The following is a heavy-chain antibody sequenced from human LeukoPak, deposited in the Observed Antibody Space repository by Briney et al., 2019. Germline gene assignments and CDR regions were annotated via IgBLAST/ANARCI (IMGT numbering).Heavy chain of an antibody. V-gene: IGHV3-21*01. CDR2: LSGGSDYI. D-gene: IGHD2-15*01. CDR1: GFSFSDYD. CDR3: ARGEKYCSGATCYGTFDI. J-gene: IGHJ3*02. Sequence: PGGSLRLSCSASGFSFSDYDMNWVRQAPGKGLEWVSSLSGGSDYIYYADSLKGRFTVSRDNDKNSLYLKMNSLRAEDTALYFCARGEKYCSGATCYGTFDIWGQGTMVTVSS.